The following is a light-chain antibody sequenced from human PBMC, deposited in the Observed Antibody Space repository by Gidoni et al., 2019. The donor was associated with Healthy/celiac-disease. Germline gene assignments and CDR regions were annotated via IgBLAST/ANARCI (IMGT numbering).Light chain of an antibody. CDR2: RNN. J-gene: IGLJ7*01. CDR1: SSNSGSNY. CDR3: AAWDDSLSAAV. V-gene: IGLV1-47*01. Sequence: QSVLTQPPSASGTPGQGVTISCSGSSSNSGSNYVSWYQQLPGTAPKLLIYRNNQRPSGVPDRFSGSKSGTSASLAISGLRSEDEADYYCAAWDDSLSAAVFGGGTQLTVL.